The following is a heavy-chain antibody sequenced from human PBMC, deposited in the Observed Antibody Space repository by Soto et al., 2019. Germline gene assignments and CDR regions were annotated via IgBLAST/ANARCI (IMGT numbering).Heavy chain of an antibody. CDR2: IYHSEST. J-gene: IGHJ4*02. V-gene: IGHV4-4*02. D-gene: IGHD1-1*01. CDR1: GGSMYTPNW. CDR3: ARGTTRIRGLFDE. Sequence: QVQLQESGPGLVKPSGTLSLTCAVSGGSMYTPNWWTWVRQTPGKGLQWIGEIYHSESTNYNASLKRRVNISVDKSKTQFSLSLTSVTAEDTAMYYCARGTTRIRGLFDEWGQGILVTVSS.